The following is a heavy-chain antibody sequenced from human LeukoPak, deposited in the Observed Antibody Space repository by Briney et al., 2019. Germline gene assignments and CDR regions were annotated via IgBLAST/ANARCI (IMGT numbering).Heavy chain of an antibody. CDR3: ARGNRGDPNWFDP. V-gene: IGHV1-8*01. CDR2: MNPNSGNT. CDR1: GYTFTSYD. J-gene: IGHJ5*02. Sequence: ASVKVSCKASGYTFTSYDINWLRQAPGQGLEWMGWMNPNSGNTAYTQKFHDRVAMTRNTSISTAYMELSNLRSEDTAVYYCARGNRGDPNWFDPWGQGTLVTVSS. D-gene: IGHD3-16*01.